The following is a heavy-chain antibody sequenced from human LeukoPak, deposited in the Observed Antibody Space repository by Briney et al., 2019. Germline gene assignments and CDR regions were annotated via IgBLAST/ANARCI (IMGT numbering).Heavy chain of an antibody. V-gene: IGHV4-34*01. CDR3: ARGPVRLYYYYYYYMDV. J-gene: IGHJ6*03. CDR1: GRSFTAYY. CDR2: INHSGST. D-gene: IGHD4-17*01. Sequence: KTSETLSLTCAVYGRSFTAYYCSWVSQPPGKGSGWIGEINHSGSTTYNPSLKSRVTISVDTSKNQFSLKLSSVAAADTVVYYGARGPVRLYYYYYYYMDVWGKGTTVTVSS.